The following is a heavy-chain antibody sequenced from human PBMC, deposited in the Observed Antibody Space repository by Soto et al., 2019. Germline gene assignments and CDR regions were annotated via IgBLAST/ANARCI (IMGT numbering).Heavy chain of an antibody. J-gene: IGHJ4*02. CDR2: IKSKTDGGTT. CDR3: TTETYSSSSGFDY. Sequence: GGSLRLSCAASGFTFSNAWMSWVRQAPGKGPEWVGRIKSKTDGGTTDYAAPVKGRFTISRDDSKNTLYLQMNSLKTEDTAVYYCTTETYSSSSGFDYWGQGTLVTVSS. V-gene: IGHV3-15*01. D-gene: IGHD6-6*01. CDR1: GFTFSNAW.